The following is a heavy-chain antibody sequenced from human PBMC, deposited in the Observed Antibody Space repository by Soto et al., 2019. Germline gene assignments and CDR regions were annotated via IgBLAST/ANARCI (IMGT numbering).Heavy chain of an antibody. J-gene: IGHJ4*02. D-gene: IGHD3-22*01. CDR1: GYTFTSYG. CDR3: ARVDSSGYSWRKYSNDY. V-gene: IGHV1-18*01. Sequence: ASLKVSCKASGYTFTSYGISWVRQAPGQGLEWMGWTSAYNGNTNYAQKLQGRVTMTTDTSTSTAYMELRSLRSDDTAVYYCARVDSSGYSWRKYSNDYWGQGTQVTVSS. CDR2: TSAYNGNT.